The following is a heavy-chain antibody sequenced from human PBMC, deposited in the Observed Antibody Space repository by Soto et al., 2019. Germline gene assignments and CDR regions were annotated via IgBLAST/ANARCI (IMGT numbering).Heavy chain of an antibody. J-gene: IGHJ5*02. CDR1: GGSICSSSYY. D-gene: IGHD3-3*01. Sequence: SETLSLPCTVSGGSICSSSYYWGWIRQPPGEGLEWIGSISYSGSTYYNPSLKSRVTISVDTSNNHFSQKLSSVTAADTAVYYCATIKRITMFGVVPPTWFDPGGPGTLLTVAS. CDR3: ATIKRITMFGVVPPTWFDP. V-gene: IGHV4-39*01. CDR2: ISYSGST.